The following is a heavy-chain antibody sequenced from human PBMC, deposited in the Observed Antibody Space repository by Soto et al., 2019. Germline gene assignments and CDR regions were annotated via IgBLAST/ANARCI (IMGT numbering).Heavy chain of an antibody. J-gene: IGHJ4*02. V-gene: IGHV3-33*01. CDR2: ISYDDSYR. CDR3: AGGDYGDSIDF. Sequence: QVHLVESGGGVVQPGKSLRLSCAASGFTFDNYDMLWVRQAPGKGLEWVALISYDDSYRYYTNSVRGRFTISRDNSKNMVFLHMNSLPGDDTAVYYCAGGDYGDSIDFWGQGTLVTVSS. CDR1: GFTFDNYD. D-gene: IGHD4-17*01.